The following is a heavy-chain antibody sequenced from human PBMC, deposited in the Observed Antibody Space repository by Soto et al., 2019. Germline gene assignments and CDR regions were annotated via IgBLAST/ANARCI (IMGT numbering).Heavy chain of an antibody. Sequence: PVGSLRLSCAASGFTFSSYAMSWVRQAPGKGLEWVSAISGSGGSTYYADSVKGRFTISRDNSKNTLYLQMNSLRDEDTAVYYCAKDRIVVVPAAHYYYYGMDVWGQGTTVTVSS. D-gene: IGHD2-2*01. CDR2: ISGSGGST. J-gene: IGHJ6*02. CDR1: GFTFSSYA. CDR3: AKDRIVVVPAAHYYYYGMDV. V-gene: IGHV3-23*01.